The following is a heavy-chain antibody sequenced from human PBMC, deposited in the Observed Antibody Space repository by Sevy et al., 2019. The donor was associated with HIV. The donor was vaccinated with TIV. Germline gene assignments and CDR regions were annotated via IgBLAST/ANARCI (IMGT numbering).Heavy chain of an antibody. Sequence: ASVKVSCKASGGTFRTSGISWVRQAPGQGPEWMGGIIPILGTTNYAQKFQGRVTINADEPTNTAYMELSSLRSEDTAVYYCARGGGNGWYYFDYWGQETLVTVSS. CDR1: GGTFRTSG. D-gene: IGHD6-19*01. J-gene: IGHJ4*02. V-gene: IGHV1-69*13. CDR2: IIPILGTT. CDR3: ARGGGNGWYYFDY.